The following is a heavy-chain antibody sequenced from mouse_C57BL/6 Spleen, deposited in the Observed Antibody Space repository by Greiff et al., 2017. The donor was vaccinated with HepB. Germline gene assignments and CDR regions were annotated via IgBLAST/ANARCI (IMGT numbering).Heavy chain of an antibody. CDR2: IWSGGST. D-gene: IGHD1-1*01. J-gene: IGHJ1*03. Sequence: VQLQQSGPGLVQPSQSLSITCTVSGFSLTSYGVHWVRQSPGKGLEWLGVIWSGGSTDYNAAFISRLSISKDNSKSQVFFKMNSLQADDTGIYYWARKPYGSSYGYFDGWGTGTTVTVSS. CDR1: GFSLTSYG. V-gene: IGHV2-2*01. CDR3: ARKPYGSSYGYFDG.